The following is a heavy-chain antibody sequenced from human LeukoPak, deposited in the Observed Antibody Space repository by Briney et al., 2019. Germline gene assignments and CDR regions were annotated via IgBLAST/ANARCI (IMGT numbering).Heavy chain of an antibody. V-gene: IGHV3-53*01. D-gene: IGHD3-9*01. J-gene: IGHJ4*02. CDR3: ARDLTGTSFGY. CDR2: IYSGGST. Sequence: GGSLRLSCAASGFTVSSNYMSWVRQAPGKGLEWVSVIYSGGSTYYADSVKGRFTISRDNSKNTLYLQMNSLRAEDTAVYYCARDLTGTSFGYWGQGTLVTVSS. CDR1: GFTVSSNY.